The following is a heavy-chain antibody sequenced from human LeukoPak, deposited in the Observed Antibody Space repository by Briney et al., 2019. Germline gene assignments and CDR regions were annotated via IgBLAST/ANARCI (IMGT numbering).Heavy chain of an antibody. J-gene: IGHJ3*02. CDR1: GGTFSSYA. Sequence: GASVKVSCKASGGTFSSYAISWVRQAPGQGLEWMGGIIPIFGTANYAQKFQGRVTITADESTSTAYMELSSLRSEDTAVYYCARNDYGGHDAFDIWGQGTVVIVSS. D-gene: IGHD4-17*01. V-gene: IGHV1-69*13. CDR3: ARNDYGGHDAFDI. CDR2: IIPIFGTA.